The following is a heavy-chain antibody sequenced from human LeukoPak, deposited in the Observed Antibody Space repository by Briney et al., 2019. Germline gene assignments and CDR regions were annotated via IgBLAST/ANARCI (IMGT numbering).Heavy chain of an antibody. CDR2: ISYDGSNK. J-gene: IGHJ6*02. CDR3: ARDRSGILGYYYNGMDV. CDR1: GFTFSSYA. Sequence: GGSLRLSCAASGFTFSSYAMHWVRQAPGKGLEWVAVISYDGSNKYYADSVKGRFTISRDNSKNTLYLQMNSLRAEDAAVYYCARDRSGILGYYYNGMDVWGQGTTVTVSS. V-gene: IGHV3-30-3*01. D-gene: IGHD3-10*01.